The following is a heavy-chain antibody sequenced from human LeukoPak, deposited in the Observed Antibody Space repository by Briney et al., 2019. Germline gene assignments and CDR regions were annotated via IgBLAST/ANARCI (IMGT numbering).Heavy chain of an antibody. CDR2: IYYSGSTY. J-gene: IGHJ1*01. D-gene: IGHD3-22*01. CDR1: GGSISSYY. CDR3: ARQYYYDGSGPFQH. V-gene: IGHV4-59*08. Sequence: SETLSLTCTVSGGSISSYYWSWIRQPPGKGLEWIGYIYYSGSTYYYNPSLKSRVTMSVDTSKNQFSLKLSSVTAADTAVYYCARQYYYDGSGPFQHWGQGTLVTVSS.